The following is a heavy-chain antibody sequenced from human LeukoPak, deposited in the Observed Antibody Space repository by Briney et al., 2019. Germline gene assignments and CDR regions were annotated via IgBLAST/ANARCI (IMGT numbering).Heavy chain of an antibody. CDR1: GFTFSSYA. J-gene: IGHJ4*02. CDR3: AKDREYSFDY. V-gene: IGHV3-30*18. Sequence: QPGGSLRLSCVASGFTFSSYAISWVRQAPGKGLEWVAIISYDGSNKYYADSVKGRFTISRDNSKNTLYLQMNSLRAEDTAVYYCAKDREYSFDYWGQGTLVTVSS. CDR2: ISYDGSNK.